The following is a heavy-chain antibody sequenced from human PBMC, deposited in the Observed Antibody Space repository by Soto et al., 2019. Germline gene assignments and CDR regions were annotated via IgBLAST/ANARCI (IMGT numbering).Heavy chain of an antibody. CDR2: ISHSGNT. CDR1: GASITSNNYY. D-gene: IGHD3-22*01. J-gene: IGHJ4*02. CDR3: AGFPSIATAIFYFDY. Sequence: SLTCTVSGASITSNNYYWNWIRQHPGKGLEWIGYISHSGNTHSNPSLKSRLTISLDTSKNQFSLNLSSVTAADTAVYYCAGFPSIATAIFYFDYWGQGALVTVSS. V-gene: IGHV4-31*03.